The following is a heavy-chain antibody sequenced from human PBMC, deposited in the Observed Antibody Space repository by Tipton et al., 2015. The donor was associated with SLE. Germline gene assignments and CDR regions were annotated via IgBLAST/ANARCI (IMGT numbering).Heavy chain of an antibody. J-gene: IGHJ4*02. Sequence: TLSLTCTVSGDSISSYYWSWIRQPPGRGREWIGSIYYSGSAYYNPSLKSRITMSVDTSKNQISLNLNSVTAADTAVYYCARNKAVAGTVIEYWGPGTLVTVSS. CDR2: IYYSGSA. CDR1: GDSISSYY. CDR3: ARNKAVAGTVIEY. V-gene: IGHV4-59*04. D-gene: IGHD6-19*01.